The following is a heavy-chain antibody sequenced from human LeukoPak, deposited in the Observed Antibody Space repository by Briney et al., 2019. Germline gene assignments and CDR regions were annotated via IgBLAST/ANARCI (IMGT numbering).Heavy chain of an antibody. J-gene: IGHJ4*02. CDR1: GFTFSSYA. V-gene: IGHV3-30*04. D-gene: IGHD6-13*01. CDR2: ISYDGSNK. Sequence: GGSLRLSCAASGFTFSSYARHWVRQAPGKGLEWVAVISYDGSNKYYADSVKGRFIISRDNSKNTLYLQMHSLRAEATAVYYCARDMGVRQLVLGGDYWGQGTLVTVSS. CDR3: ARDMGVRQLVLGGDY.